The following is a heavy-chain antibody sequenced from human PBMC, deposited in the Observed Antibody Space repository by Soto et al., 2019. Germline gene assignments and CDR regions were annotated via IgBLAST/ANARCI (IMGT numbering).Heavy chain of an antibody. CDR3: ARGRGGWFINQLLNAFDI. V-gene: IGHV4-61*03. CDR2: IYYTGST. D-gene: IGHD2-2*01. J-gene: IGHJ3*02. CDR1: GDSVSSGSSY. Sequence: SETLSLTCTVSGDSVSSGSSYWGWVRQPPGKGLEWIGFIYYTGSTNYNPSLKSRITISVDTSKNHFSLKLSSVTAADTAVYYCARGRGGWFINQLLNAFDIWGQGTMVTVS.